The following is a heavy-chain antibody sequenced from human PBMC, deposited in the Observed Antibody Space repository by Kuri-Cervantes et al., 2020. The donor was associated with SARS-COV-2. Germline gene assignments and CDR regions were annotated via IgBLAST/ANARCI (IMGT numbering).Heavy chain of an antibody. CDR1: GDSVSSNSAA. V-gene: IGHV6-1*01. J-gene: IGHJ6*02. Sequence: SETLSLTCAISGDSVSSNSAAWNWIRQSPSRGLEWLGRTYYRSKWYNDYAVSVKSRITINPDTSKNQFSLQLNSVTAADTAVYYCARGGYCSGGSCYGDHYYYYYGMDVWGQGTTVTVSS. CDR3: ARGGYCSGGSCYGDHYYYYYGMDV. D-gene: IGHD2-15*01. CDR2: TYYRSKWYN.